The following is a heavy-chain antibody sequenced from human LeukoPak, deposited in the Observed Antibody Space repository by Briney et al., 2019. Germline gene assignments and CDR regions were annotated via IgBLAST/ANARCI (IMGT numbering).Heavy chain of an antibody. CDR3: ARDQLGYGDYDLVGAFDI. J-gene: IGHJ3*02. Sequence: ASVKVSCKASGYTFTSYGISWVRQAPGQGLEWMGWINAGNGNTKYSQKFQGRVTITRDTSASTAYMELSSLRSEDTAVYYCARDQLGYGDYDLVGAFDIWGQGTMVTVSS. D-gene: IGHD4-17*01. V-gene: IGHV1-3*01. CDR2: INAGNGNT. CDR1: GYTFTSYG.